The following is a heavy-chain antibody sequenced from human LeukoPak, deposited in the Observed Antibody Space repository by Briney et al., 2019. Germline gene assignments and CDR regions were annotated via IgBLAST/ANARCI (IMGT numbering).Heavy chain of an antibody. J-gene: IGHJ4*02. D-gene: IGHD6-13*01. CDR2: IRWNSGSI. Sequence: RRSLRLSCAVSRFTLDVYATHWVRPAPGEGLGWVSGIRWNSGSIGYADSVKGRFTISRDNAKNSLYLQMNSLRAEDTALYYCAKDIERHSSSWYYFDYWGQGTLVTDSS. CDR3: AKDIERHSSSWYYFDY. CDR1: RFTLDVYA. V-gene: IGHV3-9*01.